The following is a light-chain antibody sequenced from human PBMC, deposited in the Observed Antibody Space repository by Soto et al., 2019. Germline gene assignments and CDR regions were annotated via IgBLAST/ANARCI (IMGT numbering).Light chain of an antibody. Sequence: DIQMTQSPSTLSASVGDRVTITCRASQSISSWLAWYQQKPGKAPKLLIYKASSLESGVPSRFSGNGSATEITLTISSLQPDDFATYYCQQYNSYPLTFGGGTKVEIK. J-gene: IGKJ4*02. V-gene: IGKV1-5*03. CDR2: KAS. CDR3: QQYNSYPLT. CDR1: QSISSW.